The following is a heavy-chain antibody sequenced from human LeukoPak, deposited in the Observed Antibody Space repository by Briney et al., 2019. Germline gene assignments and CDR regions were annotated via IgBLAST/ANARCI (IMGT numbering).Heavy chain of an antibody. J-gene: IGHJ4*02. Sequence: PGGSLRLSCVASGVTFSSYWMSWVRQASGKGLEWVANIKQDGSEKYYVDSVKGRFTISRDNTRNSLYLQMDSLRAEDTAVYYCARRGGSYSPFGYWGQGTLVTVSS. CDR3: ARRGGSYSPFGY. CDR2: IKQDGSEK. D-gene: IGHD1-26*01. V-gene: IGHV3-7*01. CDR1: GVTFSSYW.